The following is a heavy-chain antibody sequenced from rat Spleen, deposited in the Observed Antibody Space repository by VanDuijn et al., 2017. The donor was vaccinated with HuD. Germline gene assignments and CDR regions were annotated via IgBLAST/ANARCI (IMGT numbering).Heavy chain of an antibody. D-gene: IGHD1-4*01. CDR3: ARLNYPSLTLYVMDA. CDR2: INKDSSTI. CDR1: GFNFNDFW. J-gene: IGHJ4*01. V-gene: IGHV4-2*01. Sequence: EVKLVESGGGLVQPGGSLKLSCAASGFNFNDFWMGWVRQAPEKGLEWIGEINKDSSTINHTPSLKDKFTISRDNAQNTLYLQMNSLRSEDTATYYCARLNYPSLTLYVMDAWGQGVSVTVSS.